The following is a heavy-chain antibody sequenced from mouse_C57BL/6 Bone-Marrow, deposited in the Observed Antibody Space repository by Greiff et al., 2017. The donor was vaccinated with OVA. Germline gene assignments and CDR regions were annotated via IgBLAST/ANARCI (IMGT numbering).Heavy chain of an antibody. CDR3: ARREGY. CDR1: GFTFSSYG. CDR2: ISSGGSYT. J-gene: IGHJ2*01. V-gene: IGHV5-6*01. Sequence: EVQVVESGGDLVKPGGSLKLSCAASGFTFSSYGMSWVRQTPDKRLEWVATISSGGSYTYYPDSVKGRFTTSRDNAKNTLYLQMSSLKSEDTAMYYCARREGYWGKGTTLTVSS.